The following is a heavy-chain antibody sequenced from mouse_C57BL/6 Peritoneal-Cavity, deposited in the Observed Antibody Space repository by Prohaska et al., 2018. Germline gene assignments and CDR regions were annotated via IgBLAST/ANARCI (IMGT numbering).Heavy chain of an antibody. Sequence: EFQLQQSGTVLARPGASVKMSCKSSGYTFTSYWLDWVKQRPGQGLDRIGAIFPGNSDTSYNEKFKGKAKLTAVTSAITVYMELSSLTKEDSAVYYCTTLVITTVVAPFAYWGQGTLVTVSA. CDR3: TTLVITTVVAPFAY. D-gene: IGHD1-1*01. CDR1: GYTFTSYW. J-gene: IGHJ3*01. CDR2: IFPGNSDT. V-gene: IGHV1-5*01.